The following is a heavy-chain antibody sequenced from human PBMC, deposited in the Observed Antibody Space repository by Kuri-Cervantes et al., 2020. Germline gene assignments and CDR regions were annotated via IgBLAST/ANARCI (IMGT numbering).Heavy chain of an antibody. CDR2: FDPENAET. V-gene: IGHV1-24*01. CDR1: GYTFTSCD. CDR3: ATVRCSGGACYFDALDV. D-gene: IGHD2-15*01. J-gene: IGHJ3*01. Sequence: ASVKVSCKAYGYTFTSCDINWLRQAPGKGLEWMGGFDPENAETIYAQNFQGRVTVTEDTSTDTAYMELSSLRSEDTALYYCATVRCSGGACYFDALDVWGQGTMVTVSS.